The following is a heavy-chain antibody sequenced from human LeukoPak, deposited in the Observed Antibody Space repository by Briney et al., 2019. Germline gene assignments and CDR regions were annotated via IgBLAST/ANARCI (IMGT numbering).Heavy chain of an antibody. D-gene: IGHD3-10*01. Sequence: KPSETLSLTCTVSGGSISSYYWSWVRQPAGKGMEWIGRIYTRGRNNYHPSLKSRVTMSVDTSKTQFSLKLSSVTAAGTAVYYCAGGGITDAFDIWGQGTMVTVSS. J-gene: IGHJ3*02. CDR3: AGGGITDAFDI. CDR1: GGSISSYY. V-gene: IGHV4-4*07. CDR2: IYTRGRN.